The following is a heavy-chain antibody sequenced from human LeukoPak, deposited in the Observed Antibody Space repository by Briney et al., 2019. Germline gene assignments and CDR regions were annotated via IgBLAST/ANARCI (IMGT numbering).Heavy chain of an antibody. D-gene: IGHD2-15*01. CDR1: GASISSHY. Sequence: SETLSLTCTVSGASISSHYWSWIRRSPGKGLEWIGYISYSGITNYNPSLKSRVTISVDTSKNHFSLRLSSVTAADTAVYYCASRAHCSGGSCYGNWFDPWGQGTLVTVSS. V-gene: IGHV4-59*11. J-gene: IGHJ5*02. CDR2: ISYSGIT. CDR3: ASRAHCSGGSCYGNWFDP.